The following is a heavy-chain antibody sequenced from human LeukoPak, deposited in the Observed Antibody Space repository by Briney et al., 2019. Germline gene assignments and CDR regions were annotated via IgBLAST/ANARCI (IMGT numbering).Heavy chain of an antibody. D-gene: IGHD2-15*01. Sequence: GRSLRLSCAASGFTFSSYGMYWVRQAPGKGLEGVAVISYDGSNKYYADSVKGRFTISRDNSKNTLYLQMNSLRAEDTAVYYCAKASRYCSGGSCLRPYYYYGMDVWGQGTTVTVSS. CDR1: GFTFSSYG. CDR2: ISYDGSNK. J-gene: IGHJ6*02. V-gene: IGHV3-30*18. CDR3: AKASRYCSGGSCLRPYYYYGMDV.